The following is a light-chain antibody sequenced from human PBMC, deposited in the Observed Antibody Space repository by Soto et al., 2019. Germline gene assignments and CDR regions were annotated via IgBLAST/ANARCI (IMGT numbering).Light chain of an antibody. J-gene: IGLJ1*01. V-gene: IGLV2-11*01. CDR2: DVS. CDR3: CSYAGSYTEG. CDR1: SSNIGSNY. Sequence: QSVLTQPPSASGTPGQRVTISCSGSSSNIGSNYVYWYQQYPGKAPKLMIYDVSKRPSGVPDRFSGSRSGNTASLTSSGLQAKDEADYYCCSYAGSYTEGFGGGTMGTVL.